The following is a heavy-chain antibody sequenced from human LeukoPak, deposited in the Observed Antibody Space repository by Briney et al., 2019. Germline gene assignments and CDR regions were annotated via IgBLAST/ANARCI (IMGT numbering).Heavy chain of an antibody. J-gene: IGHJ5*02. Sequence: ASVKVSCKASGYTFTSYDINWVRQATGQGLEWMGWMNPNSGNTGYAQKFQGRVTMTRNTSISTAYMELSSLRSEDTAVYYCARSAILRYFDWLLLDTWFDPWGQGTLVTVSS. D-gene: IGHD3-9*01. V-gene: IGHV1-8*01. CDR1: GYTFTSYD. CDR3: ARSAILRYFDWLLLDTWFDP. CDR2: MNPNSGNT.